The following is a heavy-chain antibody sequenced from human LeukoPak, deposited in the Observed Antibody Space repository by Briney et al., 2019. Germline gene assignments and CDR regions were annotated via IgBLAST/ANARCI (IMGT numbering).Heavy chain of an antibody. V-gene: IGHV4-59*01. CDR1: GGSISSYY. Sequence: SETLSLTCTVSGGSISSYYWSWIRQPPGKGLEWTGYIYYSGSTNYNPSLKSRVTISVDTSKNQFSLKLSSVTAADTAVYYCARLSSRSGYRYGYWFDYWGQGTLVTVSS. CDR2: IYYSGST. CDR3: ARLSSRSGYRYGYWFDY. J-gene: IGHJ4*02. D-gene: IGHD5-18*01.